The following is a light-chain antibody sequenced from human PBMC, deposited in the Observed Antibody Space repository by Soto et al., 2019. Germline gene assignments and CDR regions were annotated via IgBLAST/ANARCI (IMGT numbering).Light chain of an antibody. Sequence: TQAPSSKSVSPGERATLSCRASQSISTDLAWYQQRPGQSPRLLIYSASTRATGVPARFSGSGSGTEFTLAISSLQSEDFAIYYCQQHNTWPRTFGQGTKV. CDR3: QQHNTWPRT. CDR2: SAS. J-gene: IGKJ1*01. V-gene: IGKV3-15*01. CDR1: QSISTD.